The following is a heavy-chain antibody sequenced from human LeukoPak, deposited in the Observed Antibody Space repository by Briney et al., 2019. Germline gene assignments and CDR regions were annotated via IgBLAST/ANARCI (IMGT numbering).Heavy chain of an antibody. CDR3: ARVVWGWDTAMPTPFDY. V-gene: IGHV3-21*01. Sequence: GGSLRLSCAASGFIFSGYWMTWVRQAPGKGLEWVSSISRSSSYIYYGDSVKGRFTISRDNAKNSLYLQMNSLRAEDTAVYYCARVVWGWDTAMPTPFDYWGQGTLVTVSS. J-gene: IGHJ4*02. D-gene: IGHD5-18*01. CDR1: GFIFSGYW. CDR2: ISRSSSYI.